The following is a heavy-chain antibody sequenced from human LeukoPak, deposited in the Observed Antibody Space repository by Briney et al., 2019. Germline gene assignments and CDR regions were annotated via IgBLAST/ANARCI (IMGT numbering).Heavy chain of an antibody. J-gene: IGHJ4*02. CDR3: AKEQSSGWYRVADH. D-gene: IGHD6-19*01. CDR1: GFTFSSAG. Sequence: PGGSLRLSCAASGFTFSSAGMHWVRQAPGKGLEWVAVILYDGSKEYYPDSVKGRFTISRDNSKDTLYLQMNSLRVEDTAVYYCAKEQSSGWYRVADHWGQGTLVTVSS. V-gene: IGHV3-30*18. CDR2: ILYDGSKE.